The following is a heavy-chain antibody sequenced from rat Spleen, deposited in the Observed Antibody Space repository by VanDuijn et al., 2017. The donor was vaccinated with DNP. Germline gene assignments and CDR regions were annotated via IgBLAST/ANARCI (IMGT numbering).Heavy chain of an antibody. D-gene: IGHD1-11*01. V-gene: IGHV5S23*01. CDR3: ARYSRGAMDA. CDR1: GFTFSDYA. J-gene: IGHJ4*01. CDR2: ISTSGGST. Sequence: EVQLVESGGGLLQPGRSLKLSCAASGFTFSDYAMVWVRQAPKKGLEWVATISTSGGSTPYRDSVKGRFIISRDNAKSTLYLQMNSLRSEDTATYYGARYSRGAMDAWGQGTSVTVSS.